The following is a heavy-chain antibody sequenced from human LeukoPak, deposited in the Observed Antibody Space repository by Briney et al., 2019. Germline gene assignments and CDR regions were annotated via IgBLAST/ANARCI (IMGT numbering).Heavy chain of an antibody. V-gene: IGHV5-51*01. CDR2: IYPGDSDT. J-gene: IGHJ4*02. Sequence: GESLTISCTGCGYIFTSYWMGWVRQTRGKGLEWMGIIYPGDSDTRYSPSFQGQVTISADKSISTAYLQWSSLKASDTAMYYCARLYTYYDQEDYWGQGTLVTVSS. D-gene: IGHD3-22*01. CDR3: ARLYTYYDQEDY. CDR1: GYIFTSYW.